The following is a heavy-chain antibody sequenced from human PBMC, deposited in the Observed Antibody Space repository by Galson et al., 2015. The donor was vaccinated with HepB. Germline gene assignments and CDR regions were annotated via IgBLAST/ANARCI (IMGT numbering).Heavy chain of an antibody. CDR3: ARDLGFGDLGFDY. CDR1: GYTFTGYH. D-gene: IGHD3-10*01. V-gene: IGHV1-2*02. J-gene: IGHJ4*02. Sequence: SVKVSCKASGYTFTGYHMHWVRQAPGQGLEWMGWINPNSGGTNYAQKFQGRVTMTRDTSISTAYMVLSRLRSDDTAVYYCARDLGFGDLGFDYWGQGTLVTVSS. CDR2: INPNSGGT.